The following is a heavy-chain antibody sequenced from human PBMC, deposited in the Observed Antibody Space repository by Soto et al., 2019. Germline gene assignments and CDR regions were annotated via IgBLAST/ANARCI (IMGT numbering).Heavy chain of an antibody. CDR2: IYSSGNT. D-gene: IGHD7-27*01. CDR1: GASVSSGDYY. J-gene: IGHJ5*02. Sequence: PSETLSLTCTVSGASVSSGDYYWTWIRQPPGKDLEWIGYIYSSGNTNYNPSLRSRVTMSKDTSKNQFSLQLSSMTAADTAVYYCARRVTGGGERFDPWGPGTLVTVSS. CDR3: ARRVTGGGERFDP. V-gene: IGHV4-30-4*01.